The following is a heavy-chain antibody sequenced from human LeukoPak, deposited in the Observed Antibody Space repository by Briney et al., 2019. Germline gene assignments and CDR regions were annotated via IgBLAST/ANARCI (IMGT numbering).Heavy chain of an antibody. CDR1: GFTFSNFG. J-gene: IGHJ6*02. CDR3: ARAGVGTYGMDV. CDR2: ISYDGSNK. D-gene: IGHD1-14*01. Sequence: GGSLRLSCAASGFTFSNFGMNWVRQAPGKGLEWVAVISYDGSNKYYADSVKGRFTISRDNSKNTLYLQMNSLRAEDTAVYHCARAGVGTYGMDVWGQGTTVTVSS. V-gene: IGHV3-30*03.